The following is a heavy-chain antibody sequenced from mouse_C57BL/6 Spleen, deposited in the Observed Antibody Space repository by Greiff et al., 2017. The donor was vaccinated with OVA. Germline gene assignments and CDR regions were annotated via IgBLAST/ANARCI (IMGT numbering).Heavy chain of an antibody. D-gene: IGHD2-4*01. J-gene: IGHJ2*01. V-gene: IGHV1-12*01. CDR2: IYPGNGDP. Sequence: QVQLQQSGAELVRPGASVKMSCKASCYTFTSYYMHWVKQTPRQGLEWIGAIYPGNGDPSYNQKFKGKATLTVDKSSSTAYMQLSSLPSEDAAVYVCARVGDYEGGGYWGQGTTLTVAS. CDR1: CYTFTSYY. CDR3: ARVGDYEGGGY.